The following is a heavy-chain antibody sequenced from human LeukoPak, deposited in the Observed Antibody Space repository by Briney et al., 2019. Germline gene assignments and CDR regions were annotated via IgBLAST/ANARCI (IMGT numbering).Heavy chain of an antibody. J-gene: IGHJ6*02. Sequence: QPGGSLRLSCAASGFTFSSYAMSWVRQAPGKGLEWVSAISGSGGSTYYADSVKGRFTISRDNAKNSLYLQMNSLRAEDTAVYYCARALAVAGYGMDVWGQGTTVTVSS. CDR3: ARALAVAGYGMDV. V-gene: IGHV3-23*01. D-gene: IGHD6-19*01. CDR1: GFTFSSYA. CDR2: ISGSGGST.